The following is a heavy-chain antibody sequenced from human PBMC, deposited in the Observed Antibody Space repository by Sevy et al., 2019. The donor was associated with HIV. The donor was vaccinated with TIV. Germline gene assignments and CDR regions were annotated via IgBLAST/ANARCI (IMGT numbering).Heavy chain of an antibody. J-gene: IGHJ5*02. Sequence: GGSLRLSCAASGFIFSSHGMQWVRHAPGKGLEWVAAITSFDGSNKYYADSVKGRFTISRDNSKNTVYLQMNNLRPEDTVVYYCAKWGGDYSGDSLHHWGQGILVTVSS. CDR2: ITSFDGSNK. D-gene: IGHD2-21*02. V-gene: IGHV3-30*18. CDR1: GFIFSSHG. CDR3: AKWGGDYSGDSLHH.